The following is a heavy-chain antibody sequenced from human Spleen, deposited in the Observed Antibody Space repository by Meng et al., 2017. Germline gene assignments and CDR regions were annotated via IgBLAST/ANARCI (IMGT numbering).Heavy chain of an antibody. J-gene: IGHJ4*02. Sequence: GESLKISCKGSGYSFTSYWIGWVRQMPGKGLEWMGIIYPGDSDTRYSPSFQGQVTISADKSISTAYLQWSSLKASDTAMYYCARRVQGRYYYDSSGYYILPYYFDYWGQGTLVTVSS. V-gene: IGHV5-51*01. CDR2: IYPGDSDT. CDR1: GYSFTSYW. D-gene: IGHD3-22*01. CDR3: ARRVQGRYYYDSSGYYILPYYFDY.